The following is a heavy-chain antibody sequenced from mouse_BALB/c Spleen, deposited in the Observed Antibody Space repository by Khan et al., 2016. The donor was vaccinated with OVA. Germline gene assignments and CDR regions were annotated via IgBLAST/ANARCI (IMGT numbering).Heavy chain of an antibody. Sequence: QIQLVQSGPELKKPGETVKISCKASGYTFTNYGMNWVKQSPGKALTWMGWINTYTGEPTYAADFKGRFAFSLETSASTAYLQINNLKNEDTATYFCARPPYFSYTLDHWGQGTSVTVSS. CDR1: GYTFTNYG. CDR3: ARPPYFSYTLDH. CDR2: INTYTGEP. V-gene: IGHV9-3-1*01. D-gene: IGHD2-10*01. J-gene: IGHJ4*01.